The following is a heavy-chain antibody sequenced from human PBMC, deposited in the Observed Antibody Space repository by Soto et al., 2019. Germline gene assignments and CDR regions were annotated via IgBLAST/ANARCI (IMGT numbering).Heavy chain of an antibody. J-gene: IGHJ4*02. D-gene: IGHD1-26*01. CDR1: GFTFSSYE. CDR2: ISSSGSTI. V-gene: IGHV3-48*03. CDR3: ARAWGGGSPPHY. Sequence: EVQLVESGGGLVQPGGSLRLSCAASGFTFSSYEMNWVRQAPGKGLEWVSYISSSGSTIYYADSVKGRFTISRDNAKNSLYLQMNSLRAEDTAVYHCARAWGGGSPPHYWGQGTLVTVSS.